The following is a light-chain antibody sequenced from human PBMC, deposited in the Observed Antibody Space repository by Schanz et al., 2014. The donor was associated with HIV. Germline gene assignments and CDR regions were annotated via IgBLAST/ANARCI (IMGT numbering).Light chain of an antibody. CDR3: QQYGTSLIT. CDR2: GAS. V-gene: IGKV3D-15*01. CDR1: QSVGSN. Sequence: EIVMTQSPATLSVSPGERASLSCRASQSVGSNLAWYQLKPGQAPRLLIYGASNRATGVPDRFSGSGSGTEFTLTISSLQSEDFAVYYCQQYGTSLITFGQGTRLEI. J-gene: IGKJ5*01.